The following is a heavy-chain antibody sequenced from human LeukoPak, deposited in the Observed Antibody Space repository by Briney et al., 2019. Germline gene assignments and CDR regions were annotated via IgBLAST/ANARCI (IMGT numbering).Heavy chain of an antibody. D-gene: IGHD5-24*01. CDR1: GFTFSSYA. CDR3: ARGDVEMATIFAY. CDR2: ISSNGGST. J-gene: IGHJ4*02. V-gene: IGHV3-64*01. Sequence: PGGSLRLSCAASGFTFSSYAMHWVRQAPGKGLEYVSAISSNGGSTYYANSVKGRFTISRDNSKNTLYLQMGSLRAEDMAVYYCARGDVEMATIFAYWGQGTLVTVSS.